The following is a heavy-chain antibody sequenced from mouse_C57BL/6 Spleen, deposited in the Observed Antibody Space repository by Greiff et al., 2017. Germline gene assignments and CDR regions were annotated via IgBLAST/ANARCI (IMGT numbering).Heavy chain of an antibody. J-gene: IGHJ4*01. Sequence: QVQLQQSGAELARPGASVKLSCKASGYTFTSYGISWVKQRTGQGLEWIGEIYPRSGNTYYNEKFKGKATLTADKSSSTAYMELRSLTSEDSAVYFCARGAAQATYAMDYWGQGTSVTVSS. CDR3: ARGAAQATYAMDY. D-gene: IGHD3-2*02. CDR1: GYTFTSYG. V-gene: IGHV1-81*01. CDR2: IYPRSGNT.